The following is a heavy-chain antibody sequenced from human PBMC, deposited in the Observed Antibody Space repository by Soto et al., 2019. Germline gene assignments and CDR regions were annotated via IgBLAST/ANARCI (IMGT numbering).Heavy chain of an antibody. Sequence: GSVKVSCKASGYTFTSYGISWVRQAPGQGLEWMGWISAYNGNTNYAQKLQGRVTMTTDTSTSTAYMELRSLRSDDTVVYYCARGRILGWLLPPLYYYYGMDVWGQGTTVTVSS. CDR3: ARGRILGWLLPPLYYYYGMDV. CDR1: GYTFTSYG. CDR2: ISAYNGNT. V-gene: IGHV1-18*04. D-gene: IGHD3-3*01. J-gene: IGHJ6*02.